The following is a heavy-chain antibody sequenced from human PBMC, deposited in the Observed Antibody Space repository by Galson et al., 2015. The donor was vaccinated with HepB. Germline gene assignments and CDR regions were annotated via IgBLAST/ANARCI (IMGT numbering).Heavy chain of an antibody. CDR3: ARPQYNWNYPSAFWDY. D-gene: IGHD1-7*01. CDR2: INHSGST. CDR1: GGSFSGYY. V-gene: IGHV4-34*01. Sequence: TLSLTCAVYGGSFSGYYWSWIRQPPGKGLEWIGEINHSGSTNYNPSLKSRVTISVDTSKNQFSLKLSSVTAADTAVYYCARPQYNWNYPSAFWDYWGQGTLVTVSS. J-gene: IGHJ4*02.